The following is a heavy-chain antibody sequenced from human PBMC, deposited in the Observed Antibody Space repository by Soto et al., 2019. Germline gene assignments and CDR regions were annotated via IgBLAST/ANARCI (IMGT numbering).Heavy chain of an antibody. J-gene: IGHJ4*02. V-gene: IGHV3-53*01. CDR2: IYSGGST. CDR3: ARASKGSYYVFDY. CDR1: GFTVSSNY. D-gene: IGHD1-26*01. Sequence: GGSLRLSCAASGFTVSSNYMSWVRQAPGKGLEWVSVIYSGGSTYYADSVKGRFTISRDNSKNTLYLQMNSLRAEDTAVYYCARASKGSYYVFDYWGQGTLVTVSS.